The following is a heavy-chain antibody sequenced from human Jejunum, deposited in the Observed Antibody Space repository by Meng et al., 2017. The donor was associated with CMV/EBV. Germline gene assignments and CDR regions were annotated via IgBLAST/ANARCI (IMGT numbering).Heavy chain of an antibody. Sequence: FTFSSYWMHWVRQAPGKGLVWVSRINSDGSSTSYADSVKGRFTISRDNAKNTLYLQMNSLRAEDTAVYYCARTYSSGWLGTFRDYWGQGILVTVSS. J-gene: IGHJ4*02. CDR1: FTFSSYW. V-gene: IGHV3-74*01. D-gene: IGHD6-19*01. CDR2: INSDGSST. CDR3: ARTYSSGWLGTFRDY.